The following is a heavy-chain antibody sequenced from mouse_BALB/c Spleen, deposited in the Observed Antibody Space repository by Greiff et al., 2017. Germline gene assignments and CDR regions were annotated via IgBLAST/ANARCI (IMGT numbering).Heavy chain of an antibody. V-gene: IGHV1-7*01. CDR1: GYTFTSYW. J-gene: IGHJ4*01. CDR2: INPSTGYT. CDR3: ARGDYYGSHYYAMDY. Sequence: QVHVKQSGAELAKPGASVKMSCKASGYTFTSYWMHWVKQRPGQGLEWIGYINPSTGYTEYNQKFKDKATLTADKSSSTAYMQLSSLTSEDSAVYYCARGDYYGSHYYAMDYWGQGTSVTVSS. D-gene: IGHD1-1*01.